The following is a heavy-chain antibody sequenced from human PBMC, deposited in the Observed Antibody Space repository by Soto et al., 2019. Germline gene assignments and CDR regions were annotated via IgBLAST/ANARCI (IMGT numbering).Heavy chain of an antibody. J-gene: IGHJ4*02. CDR1: GGAFGRYS. V-gene: IGHV1-69*13. CDR3: ARGDEMTAVTIFEY. CDR2: VIPVFNTS. Sequence: ASVKVSCKAPGGAFGRYSVSWVRQAPGQGLEWIGGVIPVFNTSNYSLKFQGRVAIFADLSTSTVFMELRSLRSEDTALYYCARGDEMTAVTIFEYWGQGTLVTVSS. D-gene: IGHD4-17*01.